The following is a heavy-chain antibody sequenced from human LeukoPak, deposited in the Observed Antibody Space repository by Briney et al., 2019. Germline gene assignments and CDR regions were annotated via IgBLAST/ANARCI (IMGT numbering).Heavy chain of an antibody. D-gene: IGHD3-3*01. CDR2: IKSKTDGGTT. CDR1: GFTVSNNY. Sequence: GGSLRLSCAASGFTVSNNYMTWVRQAPGKGLEWVGRIKSKTDGGTTDYAAPVKGRFTISRDDSKNTLYLQMNSLKTEDTAVYYCTTTPTKYYDFWSAYNDYWGQGTLVTVSS. J-gene: IGHJ4*02. CDR3: TTTPTKYYDFWSAYNDY. V-gene: IGHV3-15*07.